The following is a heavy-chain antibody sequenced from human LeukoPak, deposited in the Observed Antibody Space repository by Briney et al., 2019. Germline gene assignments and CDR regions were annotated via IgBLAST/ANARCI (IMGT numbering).Heavy chain of an antibody. V-gene: IGHV3-20*04. CDR1: GFTFDDYG. CDR3: ARVPVPIWGSPIGYYYYMDV. J-gene: IGHJ6*03. CDR2: INWNGGST. Sequence: PGGSLRLSCAASGFTFDDYGMSWVRQAPGKGLEWVSGINWNGGSTGYADSVKGRFTISRDNAKNSLYLQMNSLRAEDTALYYCARVPVPIWGSPIGYYYYMDVWGKGTTVTVSS. D-gene: IGHD3-16*01.